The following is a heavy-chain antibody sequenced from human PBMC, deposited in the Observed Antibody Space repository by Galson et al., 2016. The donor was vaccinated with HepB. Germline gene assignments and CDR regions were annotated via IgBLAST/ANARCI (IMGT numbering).Heavy chain of an antibody. CDR1: GYTFSSYG. J-gene: IGHJ6*02. CDR2: ISAKNGDR. Sequence: SVKVSCKASGYTFSSYGISWVRQAPGQGLEWMGWISAKNGDRNSAQKLQGRVTMITDTSTSTAYMELRSLRSDDTAVYYCASDPYYDIFTGYYTGYYYGMDVWGQGTTVTVSS. CDR3: ASDPYYDIFTGYYTGYYYGMDV. V-gene: IGHV1-18*01. D-gene: IGHD3-9*01.